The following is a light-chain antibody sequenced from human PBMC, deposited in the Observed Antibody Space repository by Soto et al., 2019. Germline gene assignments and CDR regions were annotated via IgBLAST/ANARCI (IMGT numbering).Light chain of an antibody. V-gene: IGLV2-14*01. Sequence: QSVLTQPASVSGSPGQSITISCTGTSSDVGGYNYVSWYQQHPGKAPKLMIYDVSDRPSGVSNRFSGSKSGNTASLTISGLQAEDEADYYCCSYTSSSTPNYVFGIGTKLTVL. CDR3: CSYTSSSTPNYV. CDR2: DVS. J-gene: IGLJ1*01. CDR1: SSDVGGYNY.